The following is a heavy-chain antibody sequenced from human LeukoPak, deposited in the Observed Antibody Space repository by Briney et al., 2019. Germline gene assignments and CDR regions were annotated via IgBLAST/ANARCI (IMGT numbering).Heavy chain of an antibody. CDR3: AKGRESSGYYFDY. CDR1: GFTFSNYA. V-gene: IGHV3-23*01. J-gene: IGHJ4*02. D-gene: IGHD3-22*01. CDR2: ISGSGGTT. Sequence: PGGSLRLSCAASGFTFSNYAMSWVRQAPGKGLEWVSGISGSGGTTYYADSVKGRFTISRDNSISRDNSKNTLYLQMNSLRAEDTAVYHCAKGRESSGYYFDYWGQGTLVTVSS.